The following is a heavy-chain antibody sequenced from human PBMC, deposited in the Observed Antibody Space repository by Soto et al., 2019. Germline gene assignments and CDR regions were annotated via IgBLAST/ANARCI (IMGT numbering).Heavy chain of an antibody. CDR1: GGSISSGGYY. CDR3: ARERGIAARPGYFDY. CDR2: IYYSGST. D-gene: IGHD6-6*01. J-gene: IGHJ4*02. V-gene: IGHV4-31*03. Sequence: QVQLQESGPRLVKPSQTLSLTCTVSGGSISSGGYYWSWIRQHPGKGLEWIGYIYYSGSTYYNPSLKSRVTISVDTSKNQFSLKLSSVTAADTAVYYCARERGIAARPGYFDYWGQGTLVTVSS.